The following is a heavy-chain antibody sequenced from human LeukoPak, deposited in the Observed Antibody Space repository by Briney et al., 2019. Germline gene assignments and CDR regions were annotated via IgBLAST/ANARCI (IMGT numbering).Heavy chain of an antibody. D-gene: IGHD7-27*01. V-gene: IGHV4-59*12. Sequence: KPSETLSLTCSVSGGSLSNYYWSWMRQPRGKGREWSGYISSSGSPNYNPSLKSRVTISVDTSKNPFSLELSSVTAADTAVYYCARGGHWGNWYLDLWGRGTLVTVSS. CDR2: ISSSGSP. J-gene: IGHJ2*01. CDR1: GGSLSNYY. CDR3: ARGGHWGNWYLDL.